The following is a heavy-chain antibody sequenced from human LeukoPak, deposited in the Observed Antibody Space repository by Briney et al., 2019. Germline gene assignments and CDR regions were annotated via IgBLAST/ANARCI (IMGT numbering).Heavy chain of an antibody. V-gene: IGHV1-2*02. CDR1: GYTFTGYY. Sequence: ASVKVSCKASGYTFTGYYMHWVRQAPGQGLEWMGWINPNSGGTNYPQKFQGRVTMTRDTSISTAYMELRSLRSDDTAVYYCARDRGAVVVTADSNAFDIWGQGTMVTVSS. D-gene: IGHD2-21*02. CDR2: INPNSGGT. CDR3: ARDRGAVVVTADSNAFDI. J-gene: IGHJ3*02.